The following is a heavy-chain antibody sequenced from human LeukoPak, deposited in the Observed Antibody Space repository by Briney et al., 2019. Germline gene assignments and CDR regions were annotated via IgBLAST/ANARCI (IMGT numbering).Heavy chain of an antibody. CDR1: GYSISSGYY. D-gene: IGHD5-18*01. CDR3: ARYTAQLPFDY. V-gene: IGHV4-38-2*01. CDR2: IYHSGST. Sequence: KASETLSLTCAVSGYSISSGYYWGWIRQPPGKGLEWIGSIYHSGSTYYNPSLKSRVTISVDTSKNQFSLKLSSVTAADTAVYYCARYTAQLPFDYWGQGTLVTVSS. J-gene: IGHJ4*02.